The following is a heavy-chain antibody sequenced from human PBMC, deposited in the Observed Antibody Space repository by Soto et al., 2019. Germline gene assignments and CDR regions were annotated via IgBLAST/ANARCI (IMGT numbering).Heavy chain of an antibody. CDR1: GGSISSGGYS. D-gene: IGHD6-13*01. Sequence: QLQLQESGSGLVKPSQTLSLTCAVSGGSISSGGYSWSWIRQPPGKGLEWIGYIYHSGSTYYNPSRKRGVTLSVDRAKHQFSLKLSSVPAADTAVYYRARAVTASRQQHYYFDYWGQGTLVTVSS. J-gene: IGHJ4*02. CDR3: ARAVTASRQQHYYFDY. CDR2: IYHSGST. V-gene: IGHV4-30-2*01.